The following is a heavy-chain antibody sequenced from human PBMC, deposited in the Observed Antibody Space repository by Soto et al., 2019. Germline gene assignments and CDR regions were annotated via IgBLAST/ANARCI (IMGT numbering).Heavy chain of an antibody. J-gene: IGHJ4*02. CDR1: GFTFSSYE. Sequence: EVQLVESGGGLVQPGGSLRLSCAASGFTFSSYEMNWVRQAPGKGLEWVSYISSSGSTIYYADSVKGRFTISRDNAKNSLYLQMNSLRAEDTAVYYCARETQYSSFDYWGQGTLVTVSS. CDR2: ISSSGSTI. V-gene: IGHV3-48*03. D-gene: IGHD5-18*01. CDR3: ARETQYSSFDY.